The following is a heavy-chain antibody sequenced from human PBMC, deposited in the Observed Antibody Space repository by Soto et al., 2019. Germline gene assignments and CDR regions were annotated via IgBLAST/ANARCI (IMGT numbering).Heavy chain of an antibody. V-gene: IGHV3-11*05. J-gene: IGHJ1*01. CDR1: GFTFSDYY. CDR2: ICSSSSYT. D-gene: IGHD1-26*01. Sequence: QGQLVESGGGLVKPGGSLRLSGAASGFTFSDYYMSWIRQAPGKGLECVAYICSSSSYTNYADSVKGRFIISRDNAKNSLYLQMNSLRAEDTAVYYCASEIVGATYQHWGLGTLVTVSS. CDR3: ASEIVGATYQH.